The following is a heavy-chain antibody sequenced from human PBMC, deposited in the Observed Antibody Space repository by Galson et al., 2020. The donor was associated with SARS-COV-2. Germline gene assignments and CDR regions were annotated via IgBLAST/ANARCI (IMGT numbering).Heavy chain of an antibody. D-gene: IGHD6-13*01. J-gene: IGHJ4*02. Sequence: GESLKLSCAASGFTFSTYALHWVRQAPGKGLEWVAVTSNDGNDKKFADSVKGRFTIFRDNPKNTLYLQMNSLRAEDTAVYYCAKDKKIISADYYFDNWGQGTLVTVSS. V-gene: IGHV3-30*18. CDR1: GFTFSTYA. CDR3: AKDKKIISADYYFDN. CDR2: TSNDGNDK.